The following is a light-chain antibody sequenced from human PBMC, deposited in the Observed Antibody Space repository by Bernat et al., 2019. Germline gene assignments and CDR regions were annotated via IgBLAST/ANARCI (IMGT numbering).Light chain of an antibody. V-gene: IGKV1-5*03. CDR3: QQYDNLPYT. Sequence: DIQMTQSPSTLSASVGDRVTITCRASQSISDWLAWYQQKPGKAPKLLIYKASNLESGVTSRFSGSGSGTDFTFTISSLQPEDIATYYCQQYDNLPYTFGQGTKLEIK. CDR1: QSISDW. J-gene: IGKJ2*01. CDR2: KAS.